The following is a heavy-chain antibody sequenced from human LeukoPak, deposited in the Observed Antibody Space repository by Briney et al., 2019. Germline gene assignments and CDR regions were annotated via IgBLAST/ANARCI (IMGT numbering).Heavy chain of an antibody. J-gene: IGHJ4*02. CDR3: ARDSRGATGLDY. CDR2: IWYDGSKK. V-gene: IGHV3-33*01. Sequence: GALRLSCAASGFTFSNYGMHWVRQAPGKGLEWEAVIWYDGSKKYYADSVKGRFTISRDNSKNTLYLQMNSLSAEDTAVYYCARDSRGATGLDYWGQGTLVTVSS. CDR1: GFTFSNYG. D-gene: IGHD5-12*01.